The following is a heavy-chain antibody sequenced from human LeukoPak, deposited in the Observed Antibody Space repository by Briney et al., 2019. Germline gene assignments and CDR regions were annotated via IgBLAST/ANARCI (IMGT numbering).Heavy chain of an antibody. CDR2: INPNSGGT. CDR1: GYTFTGYY. CDR3: ASVTAGYSSSWVDYYFDY. V-gene: IGHV1-2*02. J-gene: IGHJ4*02. D-gene: IGHD6-13*01. Sequence: GASVKVSCKASGYTFTGYYMHWVRQAPGQGLEWMGWINPNSGGTNYAQKFQGRVTMTRDTSISTAYMELSRLRSDDTAVYYCASVTAGYSSSWVDYYFDYWGQGTLVTVSS.